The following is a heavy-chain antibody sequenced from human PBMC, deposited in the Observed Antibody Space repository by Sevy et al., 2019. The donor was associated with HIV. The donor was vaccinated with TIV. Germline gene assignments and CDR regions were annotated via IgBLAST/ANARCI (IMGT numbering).Heavy chain of an antibody. J-gene: IGHJ4*02. D-gene: IGHD1-26*01. Sequence: GGSLRLSCAASGFTFSSYWMSWVRQAPGKGLEWVANIKQDGSEKYYVDSVKGRFTISRDNAKTSLYLQMNSLRAEDTAVYYCAREIDDSGSYLHFDYWGQGTLVTVSS. V-gene: IGHV3-7*03. CDR2: IKQDGSEK. CDR1: GFTFSSYW. CDR3: AREIDDSGSYLHFDY.